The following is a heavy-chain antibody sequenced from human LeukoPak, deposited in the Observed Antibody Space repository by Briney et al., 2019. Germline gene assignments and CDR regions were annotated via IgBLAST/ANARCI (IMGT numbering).Heavy chain of an antibody. CDR2: ISGGGSYI. Sequence: GGSLRLSCAASGFAFSTYSMNWVRQAPGNGLEWVSFISGGGSYIYYAESVKGRFTISRDNAKNSLYLQMNSLRAEDTAIYYCARDRVASGRFGEVASWGQGTLVTVSS. J-gene: IGHJ5*02. V-gene: IGHV3-21*01. D-gene: IGHD3-10*01. CDR1: GFAFSTYS. CDR3: ARDRVASGRFGEVAS.